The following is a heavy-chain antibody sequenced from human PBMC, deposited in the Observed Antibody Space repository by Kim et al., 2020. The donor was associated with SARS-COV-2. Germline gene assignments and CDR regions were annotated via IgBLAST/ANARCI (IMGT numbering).Heavy chain of an antibody. CDR2: T. V-gene: IGHV4-39*01. D-gene: IGHD6-6*01. J-gene: IGHJ4*02. Sequence: TAYHPSPKSRVTMSVDTSKSQFSLNRTSVTAADTAVYFCARRGRARYFDSWGQGALVTVSS. CDR3: ARRGRARYFDS.